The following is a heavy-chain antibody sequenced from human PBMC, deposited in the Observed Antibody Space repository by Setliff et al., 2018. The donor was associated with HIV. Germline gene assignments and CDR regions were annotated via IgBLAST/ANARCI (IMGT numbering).Heavy chain of an antibody. Sequence: SETLSLTCTVSGDSISSGGYYWSWIRQLPGKGLEWIGYIYYSRATYYNPSLKNRVTISLDTSKSQFSLKLTSVTAADTALYYCASGRGAKGGYDYFGSWGQGTLVTVSS. J-gene: IGHJ4*02. CDR2: IYYSRAT. CDR3: ASGRGAKGGYDYFGS. D-gene: IGHD5-12*01. V-gene: IGHV4-31*03. CDR1: GDSISSGGYY.